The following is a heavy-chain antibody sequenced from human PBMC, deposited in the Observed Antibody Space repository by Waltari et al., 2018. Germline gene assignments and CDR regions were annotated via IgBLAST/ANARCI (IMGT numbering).Heavy chain of an antibody. CDR1: GASLSGGDYY. CDR3: ARERGSSSWYSDS. CDR2: ISYSGTT. V-gene: IGHV4-30-4*08. D-gene: IGHD3-16*01. Sequence: QVQLQESGPGLVRPSQTLSLTCTVSGASLSGGDYYWAWIRQPPGKGLEWIGYISYSGTTSYNPSLQSRVTILADTPKNQFSLNLRSVTATDTAVYYCARERGSSSWYSDSWGQGTLVTVSS. J-gene: IGHJ4*02.